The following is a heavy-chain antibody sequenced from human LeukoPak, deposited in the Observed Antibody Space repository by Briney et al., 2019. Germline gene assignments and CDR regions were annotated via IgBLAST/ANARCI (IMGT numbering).Heavy chain of an antibody. CDR2: LHSSGET. Sequence: SETLALTCVVSGGSNSAYCWNWIRQPAGKGLEWIGRLHSSGETTSNPSLMSRATMSLDTSRNHFSLNLTSVTAADTAIYYCATMFGESSDFDHWGQGTLVTVSS. CDR3: ATMFGESSDFDH. J-gene: IGHJ4*02. D-gene: IGHD3-10*02. CDR1: GGSNSAYC. V-gene: IGHV4-4*07.